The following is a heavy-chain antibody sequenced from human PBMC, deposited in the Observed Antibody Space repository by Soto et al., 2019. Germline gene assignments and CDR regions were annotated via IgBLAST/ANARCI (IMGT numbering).Heavy chain of an antibody. V-gene: IGHV4-39*02. CDR1: GGSINNSTSF. CDR2: INYRWPA. CDR3: ANYFMSRPWFDT. Sequence: PSGTLSRTCSVSGGSINNSTSFWGWLRQSPGKGLEWIATINYRWPAEYNPSLKSRVTISVDRSRNVLSLQMNYVTAPDTAVYYCANYFMSRPWFDTWGQGTLVTVSS. D-gene: IGHD6-6*01. J-gene: IGHJ5*02.